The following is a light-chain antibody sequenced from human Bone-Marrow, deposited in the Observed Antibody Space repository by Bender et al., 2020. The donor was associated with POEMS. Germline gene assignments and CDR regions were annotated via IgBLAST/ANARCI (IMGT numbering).Light chain of an antibody. CDR2: KVT. J-gene: IGLJ3*02. V-gene: IGLV3-25*02. CDR1: TLPKQS. Sequence: SYELTQPPSMSVSPGQTATITCSGDTLPKQSAYWYQQRPGQAPILLIYKVTERPSGIPERFSGSNSDNTATLTISRVEAGDEADYYCHVWVSYHDHALFGAGTKLTV. CDR3: HVWVSYHDHAL.